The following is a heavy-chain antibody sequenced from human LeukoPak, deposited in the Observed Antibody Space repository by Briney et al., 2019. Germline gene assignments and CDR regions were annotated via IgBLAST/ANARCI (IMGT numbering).Heavy chain of an antibody. CDR3: AKDNSEEENYGDYYY. V-gene: IGHV4-39*07. CDR2: IFYSGST. J-gene: IGHJ4*02. Sequence: SETLSLTCTVSGGSISTSSYYWGWVRQPPGKGLEWIGNIFYSGSTYYSPSLKSRVTISLDTSRNQFSLKLNSVTAADTAVYYCAKDNSEEENYGDYYYWGQGTLVTVSS. CDR1: GGSISTSSYY. D-gene: IGHD4-17*01.